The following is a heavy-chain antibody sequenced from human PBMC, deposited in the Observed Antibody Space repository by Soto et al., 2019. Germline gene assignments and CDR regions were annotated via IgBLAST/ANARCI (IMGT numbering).Heavy chain of an antibody. J-gene: IGHJ5*02. CDR2: IHYTGST. V-gene: IGHV4-59*13. CDR3: AKVGRIAAAGTWFDP. D-gene: IGHD6-13*01. CDR1: VGSFSGYF. Sequence: LSLTCTVSVGSFSGYFWSWIRQAPGREPELIAYIHYTGSTYYNPSLKSRVTISIDTSRNQFSLKVRSVNAADTAVYYCAKVGRIAAAGTWFDPWGQGILVTVSS.